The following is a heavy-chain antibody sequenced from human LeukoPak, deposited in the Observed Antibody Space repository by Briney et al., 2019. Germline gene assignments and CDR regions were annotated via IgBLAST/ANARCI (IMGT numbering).Heavy chain of an antibody. J-gene: IGHJ3*01. Sequence: SETLSLTCTVSGYSISLDYYWGWIRQPPGKGLEWIGSIYHSGNTYYNPSLKSRVSISVDTSRNQFSLRLSSVTAADTAMYYCALPLPDAFDFWGRGTMVTVSS. CDR1: GYSISLDYY. V-gene: IGHV4-38-2*02. CDR3: ALPLPDAFDF. D-gene: IGHD2-15*01. CDR2: IYHSGNT.